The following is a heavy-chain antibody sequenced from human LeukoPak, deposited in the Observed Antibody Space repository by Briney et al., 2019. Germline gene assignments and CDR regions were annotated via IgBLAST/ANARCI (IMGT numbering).Heavy chain of an antibody. Sequence: SETLSHTYSLSGGSIDTYYEHEVRQPPGKGLEWIGYISYSGSTNYNPSLKSRVTISVDTSKNQFSLKLSSVAAADTSVYYCASIHSSGSLGWLEPWGEGTLVTVSS. CDR3: ASIHSSGSLGWLEP. V-gene: IGHV4-59*08. CDR2: ISYSGST. D-gene: IGHD1-26*01. CDR1: GGSIDTYY. J-gene: IGHJ5*02.